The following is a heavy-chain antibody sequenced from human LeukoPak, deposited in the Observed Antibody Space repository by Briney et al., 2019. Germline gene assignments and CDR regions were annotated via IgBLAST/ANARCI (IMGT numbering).Heavy chain of an antibody. Sequence: SETLPQTLSGCAGSLLSYYLVWIRQPPGKGLEWIGYIYYSGSTTYNPSLRSRVTISVDTSKNQFSLKLSSVTAADTAVYYCARVLYYGSGTFDLWGRGTLVTVSS. J-gene: IGHJ2*01. D-gene: IGHD3-10*01. CDR2: IYYSGST. CDR1: AGSLLSYY. V-gene: IGHV4-59*01. CDR3: ARVLYYGSGTFDL.